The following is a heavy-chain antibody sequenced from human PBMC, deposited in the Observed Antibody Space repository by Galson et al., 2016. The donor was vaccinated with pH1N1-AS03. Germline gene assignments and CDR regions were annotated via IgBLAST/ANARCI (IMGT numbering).Heavy chain of an antibody. CDR1: GYSFTNYW. D-gene: IGHD6-19*01. J-gene: IGHJ4*01. CDR2: IYLDDSDT. Sequence: QSGAEVKKPGESLKISCQGSGYSFTNYWIGWVRQMPGKGLEWMGIIYLDDSDTRYSPSFQGQVTISADKSISTAYLQWSSLKASDTAMYYCARLTRSSGWPCDYWGQGTLVTVSS. V-gene: IGHV5-51*01. CDR3: ARLTRSSGWPCDY.